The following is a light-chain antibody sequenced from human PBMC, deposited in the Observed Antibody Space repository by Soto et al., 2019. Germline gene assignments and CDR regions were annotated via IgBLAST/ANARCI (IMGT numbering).Light chain of an antibody. J-gene: IGLJ1*01. CDR2: DVT. CDR1: SSDVGGYNY. CDR3: CSYAGGYIYV. V-gene: IGLV2-11*01. Sequence: QSVLTQPRSVSGAPGQSVAISCTGTSSDVGGYNYVSWYQQHPDKAPKVMIYDVTKRPSGVPDRFSGSKSGNTASLTISGLQAEDEADYYCCSYAGGYIYVFGTG.